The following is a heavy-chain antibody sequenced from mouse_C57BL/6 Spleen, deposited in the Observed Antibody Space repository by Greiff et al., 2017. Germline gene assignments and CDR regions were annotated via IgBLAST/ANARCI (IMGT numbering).Heavy chain of an antibody. V-gene: IGHV3-6*01. D-gene: IGHD2-3*01. Sequence: EVQLQQSGPGLVKPSQSLSLTCSVTGYSITSGYYWNWIRQFPGNKLEWMGYISYDGSNNYNPSLKNRISITRDTSKNQFFLKLNSVTTEDTATYYCAREGDGYYGEYFDVWGTGTTVTVSS. CDR2: ISYDGSN. CDR3: AREGDGYYGEYFDV. CDR1: GYSITSGYY. J-gene: IGHJ1*03.